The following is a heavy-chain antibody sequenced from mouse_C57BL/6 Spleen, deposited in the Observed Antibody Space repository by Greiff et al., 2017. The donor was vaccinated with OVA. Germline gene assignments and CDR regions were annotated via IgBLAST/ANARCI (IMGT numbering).Heavy chain of an antibody. CDR2: INPNNGGT. V-gene: IGHV1-18*01. Sequence: EWIGDINPNNGGTIYNQKFKGKATLTVDKSSSTAYMELRSLTSEDTAVYYCARATVYYFDYWGQGTTLTVSS. D-gene: IGHD3-1*01. CDR3: ARATVYYFDY. J-gene: IGHJ2*01.